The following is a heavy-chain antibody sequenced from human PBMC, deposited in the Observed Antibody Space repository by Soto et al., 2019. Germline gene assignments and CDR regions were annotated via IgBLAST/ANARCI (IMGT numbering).Heavy chain of an antibody. CDR1: GYTFTSYY. V-gene: IGHV1-46*03. CDR3: ARGRYCSSTSCYVLGGY. Sequence: ASVKVSCKASGYTFTSYYMHWVRQAPGQGLEWMGIINPNGGSTSYAQKFQGRVTMTRDTSTSTVYMELSSLRSEDTAVYYCARGRYCSSTSCYVLGGYWGQGTLVTVSS. D-gene: IGHD2-2*01. J-gene: IGHJ4*02. CDR2: INPNGGST.